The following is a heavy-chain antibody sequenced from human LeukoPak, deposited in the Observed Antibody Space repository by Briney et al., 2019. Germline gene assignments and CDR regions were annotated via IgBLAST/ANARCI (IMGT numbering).Heavy chain of an antibody. D-gene: IGHD5-24*01. V-gene: IGHV3-23*01. J-gene: IGHJ4*02. CDR2: ISPNGVIT. CDR1: GGSISSITYY. Sequence: ETLSLTCTVSGGSISSITYYWGWVRQAPGKGLEWVSGISPNGVITYYADSVKGRFTISRDNSKGTVYLQMNSLRPEDTAVYYCAKDDAWLQYGNWGRGTLVTVSS. CDR3: AKDDAWLQYGN.